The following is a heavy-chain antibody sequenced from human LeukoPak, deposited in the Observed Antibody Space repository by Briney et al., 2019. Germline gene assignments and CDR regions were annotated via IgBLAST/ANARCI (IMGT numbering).Heavy chain of an antibody. Sequence: ASVKVSCKASGYTFTSYGISWVRQAPGQGLEWMGWISAYNGNTNYAQKLQGRVTKTTDTSTSTAYMELRSLRSDDTAVYYCARDYYSSSWYHAFDIWGQGTMVTVSS. J-gene: IGHJ3*02. D-gene: IGHD6-13*01. V-gene: IGHV1-18*01. CDR2: ISAYNGNT. CDR3: ARDYYSSSWYHAFDI. CDR1: GYTFTSYG.